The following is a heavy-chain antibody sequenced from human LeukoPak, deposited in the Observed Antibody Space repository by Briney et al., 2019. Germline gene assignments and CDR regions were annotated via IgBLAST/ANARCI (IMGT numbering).Heavy chain of an antibody. Sequence: GGSLRLSCAASGFTFSSYAMSWVRQAPGKGLEWVSAISGSGGSTYYADSVKGRFTISRDNSKNTLYLQMNSLRAEDTAVYYCARGITIFGVVTHLYYYYYMDVWGKGTTVTVSS. CDR3: ARGITIFGVVTHLYYYYYMDV. D-gene: IGHD3-3*01. V-gene: IGHV3-23*01. CDR1: GFTFSSYA. J-gene: IGHJ6*03. CDR2: ISGSGGST.